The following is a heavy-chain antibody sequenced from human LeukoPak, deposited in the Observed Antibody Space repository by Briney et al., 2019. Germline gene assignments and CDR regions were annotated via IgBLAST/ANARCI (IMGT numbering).Heavy chain of an antibody. CDR3: ARVTAAAGNDY. V-gene: IGHV4-39*07. D-gene: IGHD6-13*01. J-gene: IGHJ4*02. Sequence: SETLSLTCTVSSGSISSNNYYWGWIRQPPGKGLEWIGSIYYSGSTYYNPSLKSRVTMSVDTSKNQFSLKLSSVTAADTAVYYCARVTAAAGNDYWGQGTLVTVSS. CDR1: SGSISSNNYY. CDR2: IYYSGST.